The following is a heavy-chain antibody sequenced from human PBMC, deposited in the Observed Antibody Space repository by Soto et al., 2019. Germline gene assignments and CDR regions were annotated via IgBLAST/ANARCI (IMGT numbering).Heavy chain of an antibody. D-gene: IGHD1-26*01. J-gene: IGHJ5*02. CDR2: MNPDGSEQ. V-gene: IGHV3-7*04. CDR1: GFTFTDYW. Sequence: EVHLVESGGGLVQPGGSLRLSCAASGFTFTDYWMTWVRQAPGKGLEGVANMNPDGSEQYYLDSVKGRFTISRDNAKNSLYLQMNSLRDEDTAGYYCTRDLNPDSGTSGQGTEVIVSS. CDR3: TRDLNPDSGT.